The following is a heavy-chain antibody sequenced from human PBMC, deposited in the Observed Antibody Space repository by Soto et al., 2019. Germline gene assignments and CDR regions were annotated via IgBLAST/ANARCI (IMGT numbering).Heavy chain of an antibody. V-gene: IGHV3-53*01. D-gene: IGHD2-21*01. CDR1: GFTVSGNY. CDR3: ATELIAKYGMDV. J-gene: IGHJ6*02. Sequence: EVQLVESGGGLVQPGGSLRLSCAASGFTVSGNYVTWVRQAPGKGLEWVSVIYTDDNIYYADSVTGRFTISRDNSKNTFYRQMNRLRVEDTAVYYCATELIAKYGMDVWGHGTTVTVSS. CDR2: IYTDDNI.